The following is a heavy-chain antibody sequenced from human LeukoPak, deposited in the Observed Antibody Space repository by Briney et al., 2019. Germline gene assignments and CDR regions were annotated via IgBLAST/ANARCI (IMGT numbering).Heavy chain of an antibody. D-gene: IGHD3-3*01. CDR2: ITYDGSNK. J-gene: IGHJ6*02. CDR1: GFTFSSYG. CDR3: AKSMGFGAYYYSGRYG. V-gene: IGHV3-30*18. Sequence: GGSLRLSCAASGFTFSSYGMHWVRQAPGKGLEWVAVITYDGSNKYYADSVKGRFTISRDNSKNTLYLQMNSLRAEDTAVYYCAKSMGFGAYYYSGRYGWLQGRTLAVCS.